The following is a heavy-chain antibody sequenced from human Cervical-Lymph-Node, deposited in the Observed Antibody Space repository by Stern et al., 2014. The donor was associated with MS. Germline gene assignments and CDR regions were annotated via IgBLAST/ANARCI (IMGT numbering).Heavy chain of an antibody. J-gene: IGHJ5*02. V-gene: IGHV4-61*02. CDR2: IYTSGST. D-gene: IGHD3-10*01. CDR1: GGSISSGSYY. Sequence: QVQLQESGPGLVKPSQTLSLTCTVSGGSISSGSYYWSWIRQPAGKGLEWIGRIYTSGSTNYNPSLKSRLTISVATSKNQFSLKLSSVTAADTAVYYCARETIYPGSSWFDPWGQGTLVTVSS. CDR3: ARETIYPGSSWFDP.